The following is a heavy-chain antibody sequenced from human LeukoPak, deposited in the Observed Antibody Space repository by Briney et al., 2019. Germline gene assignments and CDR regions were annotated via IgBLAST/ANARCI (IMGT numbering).Heavy chain of an antibody. V-gene: IGHV3-21*01. Sequence: GGSLRLSCAASGFTFSSYSMNWVRQAPGKGLEWVSSISSSSSYIYYADSVKGRFTTSRDNAKNSLYLQMNSLRAEDTAVYYCARGSTLIWSGDYWGQGTLVTVSS. D-gene: IGHD3-10*01. J-gene: IGHJ4*02. CDR1: GFTFSSYS. CDR3: ARGSTLIWSGDY. CDR2: ISSSSSYI.